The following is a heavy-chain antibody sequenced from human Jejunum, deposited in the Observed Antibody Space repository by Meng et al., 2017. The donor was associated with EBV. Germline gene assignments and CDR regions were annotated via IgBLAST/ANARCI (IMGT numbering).Heavy chain of an antibody. CDR3: ARGGPDFGDYVPFDY. D-gene: IGHD4-17*01. J-gene: IGHJ4*02. CDR1: GDAIPRGAYL. CDR2: IYHIGST. V-gene: IGHV4-30-2*01. Sequence: QVQRQDACSGLVKPYQTLSLTCAVLGDAIPRGAYLWSWIRQPPGKGLEWIGNIYHIGSTYYNPSLKSRVTISVDRSKNQFSLKLTSVTAADTAVYYCARGGPDFGDYVPFDYWGQGTLVTVSS.